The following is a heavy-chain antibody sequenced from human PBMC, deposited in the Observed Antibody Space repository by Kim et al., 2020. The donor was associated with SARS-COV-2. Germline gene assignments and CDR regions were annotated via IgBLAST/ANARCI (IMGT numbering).Heavy chain of an antibody. J-gene: IGHJ6*02. CDR3: ARDPAPPDAYYYYGMDV. V-gene: IGHV3-11*06. Sequence: VKGRFTISRDNAKNSLFLQMNSLKADDTAVYYCARDPAPPDAYYYYGMDVWGQGTTVTVSS.